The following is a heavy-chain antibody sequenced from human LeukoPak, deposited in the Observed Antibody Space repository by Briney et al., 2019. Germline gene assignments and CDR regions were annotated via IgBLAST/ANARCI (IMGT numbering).Heavy chain of an antibody. Sequence: PGGSLRLSCAASGFTFSSYEMNWVRQAPGKGLEWVSYISSSGSTIYYADSVKGRFTISRDNARNSLYLQMNSLRVEDTAVYYCARDPRTSGYYSGPGHFESWGQGTLVTVSS. D-gene: IGHD5-12*01. CDR2: ISSSGSTI. CDR1: GFTFSSYE. V-gene: IGHV3-48*03. CDR3: ARDPRTSGYYSGPGHFES. J-gene: IGHJ4*02.